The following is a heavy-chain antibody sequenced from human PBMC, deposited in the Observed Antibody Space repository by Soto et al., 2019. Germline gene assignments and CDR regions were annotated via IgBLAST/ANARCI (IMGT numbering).Heavy chain of an antibody. J-gene: IGHJ6*02. CDR3: TKQKGDSRTYNGMDV. CDR2: AYYRSQWYY. CDR1: GDSVSSNSAA. D-gene: IGHD2-21*02. V-gene: IGHV6-1*01. Sequence: QVQLQQSGPGLVKPSQTLSLTCAISGDSVSSNSAAWNWIRQSPSRGLEWLGRAYYRSQWYYDSAVSVRSRITVIPDTSKNQYSLQLNSVTPEATAVYYCTKQKGDSRTYNGMDVWGQGTTVTVSS.